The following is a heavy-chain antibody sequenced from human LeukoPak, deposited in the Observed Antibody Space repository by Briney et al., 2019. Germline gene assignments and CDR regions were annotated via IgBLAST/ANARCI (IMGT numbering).Heavy chain of an antibody. J-gene: IGHJ4*02. V-gene: IGHV3-48*02. Sequence: PGGSLRLSCAASGFSISTYSMNWVRQAPGKGLEWVSYIRSSGDIIHYADSVKGRFTISRDIAKNSVYLQMIRLRDEDTAVYYCVRDPDALDYWGQGTLVTVSS. CDR2: IRSSGDII. CDR3: VRDPDALDY. CDR1: GFSISTYS.